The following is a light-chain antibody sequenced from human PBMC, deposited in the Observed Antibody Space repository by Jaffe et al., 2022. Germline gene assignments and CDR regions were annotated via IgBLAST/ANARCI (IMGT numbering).Light chain of an antibody. J-gene: IGKJ4*01. V-gene: IGKV1-39*01. CDR3: QQSYSVPPT. CDR2: AAS. Sequence: DVQMTQSPSSLSASVGDKVTITCRASQSISIYSSWYQQKPGKAPKLLIYAASNLQSGVPSRFSGSGSGTDFTLTISSLHPEDFAIYYCQQSYSVPPTFGGGTKVEIK. CDR1: QSISIY.